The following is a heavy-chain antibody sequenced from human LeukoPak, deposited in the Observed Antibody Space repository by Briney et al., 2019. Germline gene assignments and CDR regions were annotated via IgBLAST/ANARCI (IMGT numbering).Heavy chain of an antibody. CDR3: TRMTTGHDY. D-gene: IGHD4-17*01. CDR1: GVSFDDSY. V-gene: IGHV4-34*01. Sequence: PSETLSLTSAVSGVSFDDSYWRWVRQTPGKGLEWIGEINHSGYTNDSPSLKSRVTLSIDTARKQFSLNLRSVTVADAGIYYCTRMTTGHDYWGQGTLVTVSS. CDR2: INHSGYT. J-gene: IGHJ4*02.